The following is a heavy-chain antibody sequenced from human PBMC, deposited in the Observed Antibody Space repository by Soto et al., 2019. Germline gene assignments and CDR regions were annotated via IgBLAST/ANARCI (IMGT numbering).Heavy chain of an antibody. CDR2: TSAYKGNT. V-gene: IGHV1-18*01. CDR1: GYTFTSYG. J-gene: IGHJ6*02. D-gene: IGHD6-19*01. CDR3: ARRQWLAGDYYYGMDV. Sequence: QVQLVQSGAEVKKPGASVKVSCKASGYTFTSYGISWVRQAPGQGLEWMGWTSAYKGNTNYAQKLQGRVTMTTDTSTSTANMELRSLRSDDTAVYYCARRQWLAGDYYYGMDVWGQGTTVTVSS.